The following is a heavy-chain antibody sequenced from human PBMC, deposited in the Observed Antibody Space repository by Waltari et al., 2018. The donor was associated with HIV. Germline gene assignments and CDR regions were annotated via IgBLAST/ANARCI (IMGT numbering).Heavy chain of an antibody. V-gene: IGHV3-7*03. CDR2: IKQDGGEK. Sequence: EVRMVESGGGSVQPGGSLTLSCAASGFSFSSYWRRWVRRRPGKGLEWVATIKQDGGEKYYVDSVKGRCTISRDNAKNSLYLHMGSLTAEDTAVYFCAKDGRDTSTVWGQGTTVIVSS. D-gene: IGHD1-26*01. J-gene: IGHJ6*02. CDR3: AKDGRDTSTV. CDR1: GFSFSSYW.